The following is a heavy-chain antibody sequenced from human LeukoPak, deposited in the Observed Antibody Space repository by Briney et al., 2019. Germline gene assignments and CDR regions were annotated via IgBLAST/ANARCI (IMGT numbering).Heavy chain of an antibody. CDR3: AKGAYGSGSYYLYNWFDP. J-gene: IGHJ5*02. CDR1: GFTFSSYA. D-gene: IGHD3-10*01. V-gene: IGHV3-23*01. Sequence: GGSLRLSCAASGFTFSSYAMSWVRQAPGKGLEWVSDISGSGGSTYYADSVKGRFTISRDNSKNTLYLQMNSLRAEDTAVYYCAKGAYGSGSYYLYNWFDPGAREPWSPSPQ. CDR2: ISGSGGST.